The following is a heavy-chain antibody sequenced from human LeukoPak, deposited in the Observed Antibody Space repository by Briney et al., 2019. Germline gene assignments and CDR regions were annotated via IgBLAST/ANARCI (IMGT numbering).Heavy chain of an antibody. V-gene: IGHV4-34*01. Sequence: SETLSLTCAVYGGSFSGYHWSWIRQPPGKGLEWIGEINHSGSTNYNPSLKSRVTISVDTSKNQFSLKLSSVTAADTAVYYCAGGISVGATYFDYWGQGTLVTVSS. J-gene: IGHJ4*02. CDR3: AGGISVGATYFDY. CDR1: GGSFSGYH. CDR2: INHSGST. D-gene: IGHD1-26*01.